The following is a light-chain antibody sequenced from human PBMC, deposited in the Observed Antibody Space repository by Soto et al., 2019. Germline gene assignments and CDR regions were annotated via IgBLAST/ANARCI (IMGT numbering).Light chain of an antibody. CDR2: GAS. CDR3: QQYGSSPHT. V-gene: IGKV3-20*01. J-gene: IGKJ2*01. Sequence: EIVLTQSPGTLSLSPGERATLSCRASQSVRSSYLAWYQHKPGQAPRLLIYGASSMATGIPDRFSGSGSGTDFTLTISRLEPEDFAVYYCQQYGSSPHTFGQGTKLEIK. CDR1: QSVRSSY.